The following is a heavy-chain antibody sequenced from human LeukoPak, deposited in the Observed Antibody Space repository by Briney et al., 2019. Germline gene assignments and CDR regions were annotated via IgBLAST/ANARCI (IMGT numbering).Heavy chain of an antibody. CDR1: GFSLSGYW. J-gene: IGHJ4*02. D-gene: IGHD5-12*01. CDR3: ARGGYSFDY. V-gene: IGHV3-7*01. Sequence: GGSLRLSCVGSGFSLSGYWMSWVRQAPGKGREWGARLHADGSEKYYVGSVKGRFTISGDNAKNSLYLQMNSLRVDDTAVYYCARGGYSFDYLGQGTLVTVSS. CDR2: LHADGSEK.